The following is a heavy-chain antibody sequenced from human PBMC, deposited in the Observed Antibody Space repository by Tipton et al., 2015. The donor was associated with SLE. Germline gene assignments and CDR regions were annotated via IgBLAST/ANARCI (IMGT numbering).Heavy chain of an antibody. V-gene: IGHV1-2*02. CDR3: VRGLWVPHDAFDI. Sequence: QLVQSGPEVKKPGASVKVSCKASGYTFTGYYMHWVRQAPGQGLEWMGWINPNSDAANYAQKFQGRVTLTWDTSITTAYVELNSLRSDDTAVYYSVRGLWVPHDAFDIWGQGTLVTVSS. CDR1: GYTFTGYY. D-gene: IGHD7-27*01. CDR2: INPNSDAA. J-gene: IGHJ3*02.